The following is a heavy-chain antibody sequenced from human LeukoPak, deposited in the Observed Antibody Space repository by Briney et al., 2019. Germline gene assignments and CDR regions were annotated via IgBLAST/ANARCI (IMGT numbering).Heavy chain of an antibody. CDR3: VRDYYDSSGYRQIDY. J-gene: IGHJ4*02. D-gene: IGHD3-22*01. V-gene: IGHV1-69*13. CDR1: GGTFSSYA. CDR2: IIPIFGTA. Sequence: SVKVSCKASGGTFSSYAISWVRQAPGQGLEWMGGIIPIFGTANYAQKFQGRVTITADESTSTAYMELSSLRSEDTAVYYCVRDYYDSSGYRQIDYWGQGTLVTVSS.